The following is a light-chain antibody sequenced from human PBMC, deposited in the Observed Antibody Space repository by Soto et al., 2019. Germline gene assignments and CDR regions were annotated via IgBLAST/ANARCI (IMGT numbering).Light chain of an antibody. CDR2: GNS. CDR3: QSYDSSLSGYV. J-gene: IGLJ1*01. V-gene: IGLV1-40*01. Sequence: LLTQPPPVSGAPGPKVTISLPRGNPQIGAGYDVHWYQQLPGTAPKLLVYGNSNRPSGVPDRFSGSKSGTSASLAITGLQAEDEADYYCQSYDSSLSGYVFGTGTKVTVL. CDR1: NPQIGAGYD.